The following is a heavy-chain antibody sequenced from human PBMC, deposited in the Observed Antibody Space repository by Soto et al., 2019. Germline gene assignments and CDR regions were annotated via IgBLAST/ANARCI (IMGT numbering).Heavy chain of an antibody. V-gene: IGHV4-39*01. CDR3: ASITMVRGVIITSYYFDY. CDR2: IYYSGST. CDR1: GGSISSSSYY. D-gene: IGHD3-10*01. J-gene: IGHJ4*02. Sequence: QLQLQESGPGLVKPSETLSLTCTVSGGSISSSSYYWGWIRQPPGKGLEWIGSIYYSGSTYYNPSLKSRVTISVDTSKNQFSLKLSSVTAADTAVYYRASITMVRGVIITSYYFDYWGQGTLVTVSS.